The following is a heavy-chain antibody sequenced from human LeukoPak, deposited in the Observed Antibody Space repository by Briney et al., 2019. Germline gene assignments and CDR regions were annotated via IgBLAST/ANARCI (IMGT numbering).Heavy chain of an antibody. D-gene: IGHD3-10*01. CDR3: AREAPGD. V-gene: IGHV1-69*04. CDR1: GGTFSSQT. CDR2: IIPILGIA. J-gene: IGHJ4*02. Sequence: SVKVSCKASGGTFSSQTISWVPHAPGQGLEWRGGIIPILGIANYAQKFQGIVTITADKSTSTAYMELSSLRSEDTALYFCAREAPGDWGQGTLVTVSS.